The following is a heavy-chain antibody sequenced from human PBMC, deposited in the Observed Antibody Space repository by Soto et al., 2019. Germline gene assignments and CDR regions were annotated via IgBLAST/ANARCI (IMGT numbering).Heavy chain of an antibody. CDR1: GYTFTSYA. Sequence: ASVKVSCKASGYTFTSYAMHWVRQAPGQRLEWMGWINAGNGNTKYSQKFRGRVAITRDTSASTAYMELSSLRSEDTAVYYCASRSSSSNSYYYYMDVWGKGTTVTVSS. CDR2: INAGNGNT. D-gene: IGHD6-6*01. CDR3: ASRSSSSNSYYYYMDV. V-gene: IGHV1-3*01. J-gene: IGHJ6*03.